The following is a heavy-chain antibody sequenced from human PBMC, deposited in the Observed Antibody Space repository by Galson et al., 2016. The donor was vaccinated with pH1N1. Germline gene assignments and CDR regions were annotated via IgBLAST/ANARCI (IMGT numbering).Heavy chain of an antibody. CDR3: AGLLWFGELGGYFQH. Sequence: ETLSLTCTVSGGSISSHDWSWIRQPPGKGLEWIGCIYYSGSTNYSPSVKSRVTISVDTSKNQFSLKLSSVTAADTALYYRAGLLWFGELGGYFQHWGQGTLVTVSS. CDR2: IYYSGST. CDR1: GGSISSHD. V-gene: IGHV4-59*11. D-gene: IGHD3-10*01. J-gene: IGHJ1*01.